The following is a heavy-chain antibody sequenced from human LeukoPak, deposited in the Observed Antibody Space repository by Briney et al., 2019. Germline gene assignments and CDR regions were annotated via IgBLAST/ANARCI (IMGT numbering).Heavy chain of an antibody. J-gene: IGHJ5*02. CDR2: IYYSGST. Sequence: PSQTLSLTCTVSGGSISSGGYYWSWIRQHPGKGLEWIGYIYYSGSTYYNPSLKSRVTISVDTSKNQFSLKLNSVTAADTAVYYCARHKGRSGYPPLNWFDPWGQGTLVTVSS. D-gene: IGHD3-3*01. CDR3: ARHKGRSGYPPLNWFDP. V-gene: IGHV4-31*03. CDR1: GGSISSGGYY.